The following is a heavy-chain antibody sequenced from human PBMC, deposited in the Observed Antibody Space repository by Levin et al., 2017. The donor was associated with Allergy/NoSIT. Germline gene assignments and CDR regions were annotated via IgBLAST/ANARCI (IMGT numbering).Heavy chain of an antibody. V-gene: IGHV3-30-3*01. Sequence: GASVKVSCAASGFTFSNYAMHWVRQAPGKGLEWVGVISDDGSSEFYIDSVKGRFTISRDNSKNRLYLQMDSLRAEDTALYYCVREIAEEGTWGQGTLVMVSS. D-gene: IGHD1-1*01. CDR3: VREIAEEGT. CDR1: GFTFSNYA. J-gene: IGHJ4*02. CDR2: ISDDGSSE.